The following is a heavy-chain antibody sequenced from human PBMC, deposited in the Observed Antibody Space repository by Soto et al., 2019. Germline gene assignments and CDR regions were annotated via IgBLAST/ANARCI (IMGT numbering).Heavy chain of an antibody. Sequence: SEALSRTCTVSGGSINRYYWNWIRQPQGKGLKWIGYIHYSGTTKYNPSLKSRVSTSVDTSKNQFSLNLSSVTAADTAVYYCARPVCSSSRCYPDYDSWPGPWGHGMGVTVSS. J-gene: IGHJ5*02. CDR1: GGSINRYY. V-gene: IGHV4-59*08. CDR2: IHYSGTT. D-gene: IGHD2-2*01. CDR3: ARPVCSSSRCYPDYDSWPGP.